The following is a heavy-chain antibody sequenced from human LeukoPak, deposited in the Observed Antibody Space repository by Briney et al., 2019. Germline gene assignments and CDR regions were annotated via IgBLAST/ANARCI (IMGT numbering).Heavy chain of an antibody. Sequence: GGSLRLSCAASGFTFSSYVMHWVRQAPGKGLECVAVISYDGSNKYYADSVKGRFTISRDNSKNTLYLQMNSLRAEDTAVYYCAKDIAPYYYYGSGSDIWGQGTLVTVSS. CDR3: AKDIAPYYYYGSGSDI. CDR1: GFTFSSYV. V-gene: IGHV3-30*18. J-gene: IGHJ4*02. D-gene: IGHD3-10*01. CDR2: ISYDGSNK.